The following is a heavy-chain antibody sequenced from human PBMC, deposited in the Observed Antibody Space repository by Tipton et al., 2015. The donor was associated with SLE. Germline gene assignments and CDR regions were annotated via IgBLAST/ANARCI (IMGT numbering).Heavy chain of an antibody. Sequence: TLSLTCAVYGGSFSGSSSSWLRHPPRTGLEWFGEINHSGSTNYNPSLKSRVTISVDTSKNQFSLKLSSVTAADTAVYYCARRAVAGQLDYWGQGTLFTVYS. V-gene: IGHV4-34*01. CDR3: ARRAVAGQLDY. J-gene: IGHJ4*02. D-gene: IGHD6-19*01. CDR1: GGSFSGSS. CDR2: INHSGST.